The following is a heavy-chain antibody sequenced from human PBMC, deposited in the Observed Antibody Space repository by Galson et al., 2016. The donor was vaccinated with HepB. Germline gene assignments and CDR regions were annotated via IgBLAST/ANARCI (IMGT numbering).Heavy chain of an antibody. CDR1: GFPFDTYD. D-gene: IGHD2-8*01. Sequence: SLRLSCAASGFPFDTYDMEWVRQAPGKGLQWVAVISSDGNTKHYADSVKGRFSISRDNSKNMVYLQMNSLRPEDTAVYRCVRVRHRGGVGPRYWFDSWGQGTLVTVS. J-gene: IGHJ5*01. V-gene: IGHV3-30-3*01. CDR3: VRVRHRGGVGPRYWFDS. CDR2: ISSDGNTK.